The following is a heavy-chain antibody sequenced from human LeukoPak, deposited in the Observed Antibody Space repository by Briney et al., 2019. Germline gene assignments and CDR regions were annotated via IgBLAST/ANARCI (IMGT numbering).Heavy chain of an antibody. CDR1: GGSFSGYY. CDR3: ARHILEEHWFDP. CDR2: INHSGST. J-gene: IGHJ5*02. D-gene: IGHD1-1*01. V-gene: IGHV4-34*01. Sequence: SETLSLTCAVYGGSFSGYYWSWIRQPPGKGLEWIGEINHSGSTNYNPSLKSRVTISVDTSKNQFSLKLSSVTAADTAVYYCARHILEEHWFDPWGLGTLVIVSS.